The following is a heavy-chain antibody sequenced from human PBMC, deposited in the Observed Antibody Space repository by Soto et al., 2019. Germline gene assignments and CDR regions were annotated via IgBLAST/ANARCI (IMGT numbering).Heavy chain of an antibody. V-gene: IGHV4-59*01. CDR2: IYYSGST. Sequence: PSESLSLTCTVSGGCISSYYWSWIRQPPGKGLEWIGYIYYSGSTNYNPSLKSRVTISVDTSKNQFSLKLSSVTAADTAVYYCARDQEGPSPGERTFDYWGQGTLVTVSS. J-gene: IGHJ4*02. CDR1: GGCISSYY. CDR3: ARDQEGPSPGERTFDY. D-gene: IGHD1-1*01.